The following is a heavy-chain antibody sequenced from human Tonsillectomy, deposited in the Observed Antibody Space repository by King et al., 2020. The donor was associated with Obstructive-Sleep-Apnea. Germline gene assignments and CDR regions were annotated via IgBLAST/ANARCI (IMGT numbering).Heavy chain of an antibody. CDR3: TTVVDYGGNSDYFDY. D-gene: IGHD4-23*01. Sequence: VQLVESGGGLVKPGGSLRLSCAASGFTFSNAWMSWVRQAPGKGLEWVGRIKSKTDGGTTDYPAPVKGRFTISRDDSKTTLNLQMNSLKTEDTAVYYCTTVVDYGGNSDYFDYWGQGTLVTVSS. CDR2: IKSKTDGGTT. CDR1: GFTFSNAW. J-gene: IGHJ4*02. V-gene: IGHV3-15*01.